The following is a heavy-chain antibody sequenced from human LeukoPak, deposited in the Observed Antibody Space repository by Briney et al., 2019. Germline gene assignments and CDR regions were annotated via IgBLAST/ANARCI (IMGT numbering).Heavy chain of an antibody. CDR2: IYNSGST. CDR1: GGSIRSYY. V-gene: IGHV4-59*08. J-gene: IGHJ6*03. D-gene: IGHD6-6*01. CDR3: ARHVSDTSSSYYYYHMDV. Sequence: SETLSLTCTVSGGSIRSYYWSWIRQPPGKGPEWIGYIYNSGSTNYNPSLKSRVTISVDTSKNQFSLRLSSVTAADTAVYYCARHVSDTSSSYYYYHMDVWGKGTTVTVSS.